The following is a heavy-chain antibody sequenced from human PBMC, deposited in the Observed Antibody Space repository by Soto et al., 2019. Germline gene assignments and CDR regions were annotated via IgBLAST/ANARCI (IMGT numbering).Heavy chain of an antibody. CDR3: AKDSPIVVVPAAQRRKDY. Sequence: VHTGGSLRLSCAASGFTFSSYAMSWVRQAPGKGLEWVSAISGSGGSTYYADSVKGRFTISRDNSKNTLYLQMNSLRAEDTAVYYCAKDSPIVVVPAAQRRKDYWGQGTLVTVSS. V-gene: IGHV3-23*01. CDR1: GFTFSSYA. CDR2: ISGSGGST. J-gene: IGHJ4*02. D-gene: IGHD2-2*01.